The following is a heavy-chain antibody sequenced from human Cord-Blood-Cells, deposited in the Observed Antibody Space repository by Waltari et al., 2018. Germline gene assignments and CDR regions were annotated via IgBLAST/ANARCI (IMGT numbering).Heavy chain of an antibody. D-gene: IGHD2-21*02. CDR1: GYTLTELS. CDR2: FDPEDGEK. V-gene: IGHV1-24*01. CDR3: ATGLVRYCGGDCYSAFDI. Sequence: QVQLVQSGAEVKKPGASVKVSCKVSGYTLTELSMHWVRQAPGKGLEWMGGFDPEDGEKIYAQKFQGRVTMTEDTSTDTAYMELSSLRSEDTAVYYCATGLVRYCGGDCYSAFDIWGQGTMVTVSS. J-gene: IGHJ3*02.